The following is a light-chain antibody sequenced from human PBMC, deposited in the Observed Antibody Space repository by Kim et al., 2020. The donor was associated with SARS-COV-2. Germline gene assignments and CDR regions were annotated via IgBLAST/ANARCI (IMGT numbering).Light chain of an antibody. Sequence: DIQMTQSPSSLAASVGDRVTIACRASQNINTYLNWYQQKPGEAPKLLIYAASTLQSGVPSRFSGSGSGTDFTLTISSLQPEVFAIYYCQLSHTVPLLSICGGAKVDSK. V-gene: IGKV1-39*01. CDR2: AAS. CDR1: QNINTY. J-gene: IGKJ4*01. CDR3: QLSHTVPLLS.